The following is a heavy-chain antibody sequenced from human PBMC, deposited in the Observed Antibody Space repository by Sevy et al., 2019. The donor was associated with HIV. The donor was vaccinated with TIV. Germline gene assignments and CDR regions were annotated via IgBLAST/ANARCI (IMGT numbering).Heavy chain of an antibody. CDR1: GFTFSSYG. CDR3: AKESRYYGSGSPTDAFDI. D-gene: IGHD3-10*01. V-gene: IGHV3-33*06. Sequence: GGSLRLSCAASGFTFSSYGMHWVRQAPGKGLEWVAVIWYDGSNKYYADSVKGRFTISRDNSKNTLYLKMNSLRAEDTAVYYCAKESRYYGSGSPTDAFDIWGQGTMVTVSS. CDR2: IWYDGSNK. J-gene: IGHJ3*02.